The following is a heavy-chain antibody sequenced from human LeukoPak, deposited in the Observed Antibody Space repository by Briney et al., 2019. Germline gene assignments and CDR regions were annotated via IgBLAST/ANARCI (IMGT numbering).Heavy chain of an antibody. CDR1: GGSVSSSSYY. CDR3: ARLDWATRRVFDI. Sequence: SETLSLTCTVSGGSVSSSSYYWGWVRPPPAKGLEWIGSIYYSGYTYYNPSLKSRVAISVDTSKNQFSLKLTSVTTADTAVYYCARLDWATRRVFDIWGQGTVVTVSS. J-gene: IGHJ3*02. D-gene: IGHD2-2*01. V-gene: IGHV4-39*01. CDR2: IYYSGYT.